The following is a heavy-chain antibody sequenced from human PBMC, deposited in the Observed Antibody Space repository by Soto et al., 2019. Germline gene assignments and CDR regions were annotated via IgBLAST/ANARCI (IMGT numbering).Heavy chain of an antibody. Sequence: QVQLVQSGAEVKKPGASVKVSCKASGYTFTSYGISWVRQAPGQGLEWMGWISAYNGNTNYAQKLQGRVTMTTDTPTSTAYMGLRSLISDDTAVYYCAGVGEMATMRGVGAFDIWGQGTMVTVSS. V-gene: IGHV1-18*01. CDR1: GYTFTSYG. CDR3: AGVGEMATMRGVGAFDI. CDR2: ISAYNGNT. J-gene: IGHJ3*02. D-gene: IGHD5-12*01.